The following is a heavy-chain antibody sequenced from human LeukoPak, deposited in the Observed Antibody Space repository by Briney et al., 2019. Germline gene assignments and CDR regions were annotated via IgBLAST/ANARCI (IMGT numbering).Heavy chain of an antibody. Sequence: KPSETLSLTCTVSGGSISSYYWSWIRQPAGKGLEWIGRIYTSGSTNYNPSLKSRVTMSVGTSKNQFSLKLSSVTAADTAVYYCARCSTGTYYYYYYMDVWGKGTTVTVSS. CDR1: GGSISSYY. CDR2: IYTSGST. J-gene: IGHJ6*03. D-gene: IGHD1-1*01. V-gene: IGHV4-4*07. CDR3: ARCSTGTYYYYYYMDV.